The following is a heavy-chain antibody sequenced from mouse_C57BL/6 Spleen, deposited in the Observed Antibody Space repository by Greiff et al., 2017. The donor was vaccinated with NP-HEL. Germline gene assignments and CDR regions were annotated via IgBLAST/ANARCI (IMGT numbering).Heavy chain of an antibody. CDR2: ISDGGSYT. V-gene: IGHV5-4*03. J-gene: IGHJ4*01. D-gene: IGHD2-5*01. Sequence: DVKLVESGGGLVKPGGSLKLSCAASGFTFSSYAMSWVRQTPEKRLEWVATISDGGSYTYSPDNVKGRFTISRDNAKNNLYLQMRHLKSGDTAMYYCARGGNSNYAMDYWGQGTSVTVAS. CDR3: ARGGNSNYAMDY. CDR1: GFTFSSYA.